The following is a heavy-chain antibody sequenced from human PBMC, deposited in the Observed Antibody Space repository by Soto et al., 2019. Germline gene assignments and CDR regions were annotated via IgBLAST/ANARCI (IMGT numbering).Heavy chain of an antibody. J-gene: IGHJ4*02. CDR2: ISYDGSNK. Sequence: VGSLRLSCAASGFTFSSYGMHWVRQAPGKGLEWVAVISYDGSNKYYADSVKGRFTISRDNSKNTLYLQMNSLRAEDTAVYYCAKDQYYYDSSGYYSPQYWGQGTLVTVS. V-gene: IGHV3-30*18. CDR3: AKDQYYYDSSGYYSPQY. D-gene: IGHD3-22*01. CDR1: GFTFSSYG.